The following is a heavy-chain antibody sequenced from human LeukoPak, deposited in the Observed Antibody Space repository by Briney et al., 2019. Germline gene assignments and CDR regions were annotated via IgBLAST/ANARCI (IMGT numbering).Heavy chain of an antibody. CDR3: ARGHSVYSSSSFGYYFDY. D-gene: IGHD6-6*01. J-gene: IGHJ4*02. Sequence: SETLSLTCAVYGGSFSGYYWSWIRQPPGKGLEWIGEINHSGSTNYNPSLKSRVTISVDTSKNQFSLKLSSVTAADTAVYYCARGHSVYSSSSFGYYFDYWGQGTLVTVSS. CDR1: GGSFSGYY. CDR2: INHSGST. V-gene: IGHV4-34*01.